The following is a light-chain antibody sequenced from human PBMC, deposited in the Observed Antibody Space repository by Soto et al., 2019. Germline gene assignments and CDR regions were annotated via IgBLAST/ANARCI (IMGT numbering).Light chain of an antibody. CDR2: KAS. Sequence: DIQMTQSPSTLSGSVGDRVTITCRASQTISSWLAWYQQKAGKAPNLLIYKASRLESGVPSRFSGSGSGTDFTLTISSLQPEDFATYYCKQSYSTPITFGQGTRLEIK. CDR1: QTISSW. CDR3: KQSYSTPIT. V-gene: IGKV1-5*03. J-gene: IGKJ5*01.